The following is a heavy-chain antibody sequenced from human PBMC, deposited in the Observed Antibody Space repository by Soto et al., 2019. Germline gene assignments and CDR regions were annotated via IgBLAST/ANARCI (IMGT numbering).Heavy chain of an antibody. D-gene: IGHD3-22*01. Sequence: EVQLLESGGGLVQPGGSLRLTCVGSGFTFRNQDMRWVRQAPGKGLEWVSGISGRGGVTYYADSVKGRFTISRDHSKNTLYLQMNNLRANETAVYYCAKDRQFRSYYESAGHYNDWGQGTLVTVSS. CDR2: ISGRGGVT. J-gene: IGHJ4*02. CDR1: GFTFRNQD. V-gene: IGHV3-23*01. CDR3: AKDRQFRSYYESAGHYND.